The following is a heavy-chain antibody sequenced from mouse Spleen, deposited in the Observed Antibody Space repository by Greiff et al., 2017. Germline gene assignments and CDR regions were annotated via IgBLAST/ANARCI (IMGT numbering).Heavy chain of an antibody. CDR2: ISSGGSYT. CDR1: GFTFSSYG. D-gene: IGHD2-1*01. CDR3: ARNDEGYGNFFAY. V-gene: IGHV5-6*01. Sequence: EVQGVESGGDLVKPGGSLKLSCAASGFTFSSYGMSWVRQTPDKRLEWVATISSGGSYTYYPDSVKGRFTISRDNAKNTLYLQMSSLKSEDTAMYYCARNDEGYGNFFAYWGQGTLVTVSA. J-gene: IGHJ3*01.